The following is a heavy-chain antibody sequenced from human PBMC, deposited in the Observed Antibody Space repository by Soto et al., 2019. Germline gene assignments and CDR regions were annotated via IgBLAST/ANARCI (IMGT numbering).Heavy chain of an antibody. CDR1: GLVFTNAQ. CDR2: IKSKTNGGTT. CDR3: TTDSYSTMEIVRFDF. V-gene: IGHV3-15*07. J-gene: IGHJ4*01. Sequence: GGSLRLSCAASGLVFTNAQMHWVRQAPGKGLEWLARIKSKTNGGTTNYAAPVKGRFAISRDDSNNMVYLQMNSLKTEDTGIYYCTTDSYSTMEIVRFDFWGHGTLVTVSS. D-gene: IGHD5-12*01.